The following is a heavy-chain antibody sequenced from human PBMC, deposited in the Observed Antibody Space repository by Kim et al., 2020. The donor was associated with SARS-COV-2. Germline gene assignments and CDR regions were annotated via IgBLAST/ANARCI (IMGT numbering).Heavy chain of an antibody. J-gene: IGHJ3*02. Sequence: SETLSLTCAVYGGSFSGYYWSWIRQPPGKGLEWIGEINHSGSTNYNPSLKSRVTISVDTSKNQFSLKLSSVTAADTAVYYCARFFRGRGRIPATAVKAFDIWGQGTMVTVSS. V-gene: IGHV4-34*01. CDR3: ARFFRGRGRIPATAVKAFDI. CDR1: GGSFSGYY. D-gene: IGHD4-17*01. CDR2: INHSGST.